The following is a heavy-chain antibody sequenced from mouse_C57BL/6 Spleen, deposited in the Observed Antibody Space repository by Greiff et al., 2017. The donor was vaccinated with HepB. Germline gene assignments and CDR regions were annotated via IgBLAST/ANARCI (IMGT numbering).Heavy chain of an antibody. Sequence: QVQLKQPGAELVKPGASVKLSCKASGYTFTSYWMHWVKQRPGRGLEWIGRIDPNSGGTKYNEKFKSKATLTVDKPSSTAYMQLSSLTSEDSAVYYCARNSPNLLLRSHFDYWGQGTTLTVSS. CDR2: IDPNSGGT. V-gene: IGHV1-72*01. CDR3: ARNSPNLLLRSHFDY. CDR1: GYTFTSYW. J-gene: IGHJ2*01. D-gene: IGHD1-1*01.